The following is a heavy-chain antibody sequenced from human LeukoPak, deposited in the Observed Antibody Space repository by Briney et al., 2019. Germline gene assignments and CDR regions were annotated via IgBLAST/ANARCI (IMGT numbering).Heavy chain of an antibody. J-gene: IGHJ4*02. CDR2: IRGSGDST. V-gene: IGHV3-23*01. CDR1: GFTFSSYA. D-gene: IGHD6-13*01. CDR3: AKDRRWSSSWDLFDC. Sequence: GGSLRLSCAASGFTFSSYAMSWVRQAPGKGLEWVSGIRGSGDSTHYVDSVRGRFTISRENSKNKVYLQMNSLRAEDTAEYYCAKDRRWSSSWDLFDCWGQGTLVAVSS.